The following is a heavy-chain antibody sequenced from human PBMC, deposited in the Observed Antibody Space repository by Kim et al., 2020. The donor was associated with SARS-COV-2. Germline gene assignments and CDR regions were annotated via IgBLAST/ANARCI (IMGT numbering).Heavy chain of an antibody. CDR1: GGTFSSYG. J-gene: IGHJ4*02. Sequence: SVKVSCKASGGTFSSYGISWVRQAPGQGLEWMGRIIPILGIANYAQKFQGRVTITADKSTSTAYMGLSSLRSEDTAVYYCARDTVKYSSSWYYNYWGKGTLVTVSS. D-gene: IGHD6-13*01. CDR3: ARDTVKYSSSWYYNY. V-gene: IGHV1-69*04. CDR2: IIPILGIA.